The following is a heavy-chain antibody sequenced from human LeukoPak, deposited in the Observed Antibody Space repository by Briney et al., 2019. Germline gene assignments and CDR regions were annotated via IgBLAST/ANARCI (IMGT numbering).Heavy chain of an antibody. V-gene: IGHV2-70*11. CDR2: FDWDDDK. CDR3: ARMIAFGVVYDAFDV. CDR1: GFSLSTSGMC. D-gene: IGHD3-3*01. J-gene: IGHJ3*01. Sequence: GPTLVNPTQTLTLTCTFSGFSLSTSGMCVSWIRQPPGKAQERLARFDWDDDKYYSTSLKTRLTISKDTSKNQVVLTITNMHPVDTATYYCARMIAFGVVYDAFDVWGQGKMVTVSS.